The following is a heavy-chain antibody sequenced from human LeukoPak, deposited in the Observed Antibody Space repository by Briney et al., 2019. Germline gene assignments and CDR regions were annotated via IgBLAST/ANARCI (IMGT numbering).Heavy chain of an antibody. J-gene: IGHJ4*02. CDR3: ARDGSGFPGYFDY. Sequence: GGSLRLSCAASGFTFSSSAMSWVRQAPGKGLEWVSAISDSGSRTYYPNSVKGRFTISRDNAKNSLYLQMNSLRAEDTAVYYCARDGSGFPGYFDYWGQGTLVTVTS. D-gene: IGHD3-10*01. CDR2: ISDSGSRT. CDR1: GFTFSSSA. V-gene: IGHV3-23*01.